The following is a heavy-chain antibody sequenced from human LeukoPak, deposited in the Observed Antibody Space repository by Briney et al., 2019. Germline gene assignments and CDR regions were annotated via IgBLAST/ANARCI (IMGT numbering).Heavy chain of an antibody. CDR1: GGTFSSYA. V-gene: IGHV1-69*06. CDR3: ARLYSSSYSQTPRDY. CDR2: IIPIFGTA. Sequence: ASVKVSCKASGGTFSSYAISWVRQAPGQGLEGMGGIIPIFGTANYAQKFQGRVTITADKSTSTAYMELSSLRSEDTAVYYCARLYSSSYSQTPRDYWGQGTLVSVSS. D-gene: IGHD6-13*01. J-gene: IGHJ4*02.